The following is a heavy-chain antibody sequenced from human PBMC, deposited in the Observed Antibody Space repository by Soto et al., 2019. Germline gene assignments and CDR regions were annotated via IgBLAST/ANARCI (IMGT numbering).Heavy chain of an antibody. Sequence: SETLSLTCTVSGGSISSYYWSWIRQPPGKGLEWIGYIYYSGSTNYNPSLKSRVTISVDTSKNQFSLKLSSVTAADTAVYYCARDRGVDSSSWYPEEQDAFDIWGQGTMVTVSS. V-gene: IGHV4-59*01. CDR3: ARDRGVDSSSWYPEEQDAFDI. CDR2: IYYSGST. CDR1: GGSISSYY. J-gene: IGHJ3*02. D-gene: IGHD6-13*01.